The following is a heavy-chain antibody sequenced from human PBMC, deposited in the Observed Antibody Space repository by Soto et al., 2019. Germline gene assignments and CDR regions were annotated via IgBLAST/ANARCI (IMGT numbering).Heavy chain of an antibody. CDR3: ARGEGFGELLQTPNFDY. J-gene: IGHJ4*02. D-gene: IGHD3-10*01. CDR2: INAGNGNT. CDR1: GYTFTSYA. V-gene: IGHV1-3*01. Sequence: QVQLVQSGAEVKKPGASVKVSCKASGYTFTSYAMHWVRQAPGQRLEWMGWINAGNGNTKYSQKFQGRVTITRDTSASTAYMELSSLRSEDTAVYYCARGEGFGELLQTPNFDYWGQGTLITVSS.